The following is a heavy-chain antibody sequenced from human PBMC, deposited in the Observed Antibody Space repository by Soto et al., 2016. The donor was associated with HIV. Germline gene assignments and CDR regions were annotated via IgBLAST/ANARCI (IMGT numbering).Heavy chain of an antibody. J-gene: IGHJ5*02. D-gene: IGHD3-10*01. Sequence: EVKKPGASVKVSCKTSGYTFTSYDITWVRQATGQGLEWMGWMNPYSGKTGYAQKFQGRVTITGNTSITTAYMELSRLRSDDTAVYYCARFIKGGYNWFDPWGQGTLVTVSS. V-gene: IGHV1-8*03. CDR1: GYTFTSYD. CDR2: MNPYSGKT. CDR3: ARFIKGGYNWFDP.